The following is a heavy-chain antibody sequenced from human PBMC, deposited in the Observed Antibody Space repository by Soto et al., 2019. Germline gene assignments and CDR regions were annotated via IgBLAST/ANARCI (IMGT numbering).Heavy chain of an antibody. Sequence: QVQLVQSGAEVKKPGSSLKVSCKTSGGTFTSYSLSWVRQAPGQGLEWIGTMIPVLDRSIYAQKFQGCVTITAERSTSTAYMELSSLKSEDTAVYCCTREGTCLGYHMDVWGKGTTVTVSS. V-gene: IGHV1-69*08. CDR2: MIPVLDRS. CDR3: TREGTCLGYHMDV. J-gene: IGHJ6*03. D-gene: IGHD3-10*01. CDR1: GGTFTSYS.